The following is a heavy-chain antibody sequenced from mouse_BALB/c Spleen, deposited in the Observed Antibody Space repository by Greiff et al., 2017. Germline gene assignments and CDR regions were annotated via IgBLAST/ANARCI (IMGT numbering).Heavy chain of an antibody. V-gene: IGHV5-6-5*01. CDR3: ARGLTAHYFDY. Sequence: EVQLQESGGGLVKPGGSLKLSCAASGFTFSSYAMSWVRQTPEKRLEWVASISSGGSTYYPDSVKGRFTISRDNARNILYLQMSSLRSEDTAMYYCARGLTAHYFDYWGQGTTLTVSS. J-gene: IGHJ2*01. CDR2: ISSGGST. D-gene: IGHD1-2*01. CDR1: GFTFSSYA.